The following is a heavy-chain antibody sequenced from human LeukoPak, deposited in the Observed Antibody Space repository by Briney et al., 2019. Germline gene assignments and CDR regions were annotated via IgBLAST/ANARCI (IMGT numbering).Heavy chain of an antibody. CDR2: ISSSSTTI. V-gene: IGHV3-48*02. CDR1: GFTFSTYT. J-gene: IGHJ4*02. CDR3: ARGSGYFGPGSNYQFDY. Sequence: GGSLRLSCAASGFTFSTYTMNWVRQAPGRGLEWVSCISSSSTTISYADSVKGLFTVSRDNAKNSLYLQMNSLRDEDTAVYYCARGSGYFGPGSNYQFDYWGQGSLVTVSS. D-gene: IGHD3-10*01.